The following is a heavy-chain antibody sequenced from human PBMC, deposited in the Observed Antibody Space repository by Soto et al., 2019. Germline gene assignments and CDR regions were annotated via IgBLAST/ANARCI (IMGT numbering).Heavy chain of an antibody. V-gene: IGHV3-7*01. CDR1: GFTFSSYW. CDR2: IKQDGSEK. Sequence: EVQLVESGGGLVQPGGSLRLSCAASGFTFSSYWMSWVRQAPGKGLEWVANIKQDGSEKYYVDSVKGRFTISRDNAKNSLYLQMNSLRAEDTAVYYCARNAYGGNSLYHFDYWGQGTLVTVSS. CDR3: ARNAYGGNSLYHFDY. D-gene: IGHD2-21*02. J-gene: IGHJ4*02.